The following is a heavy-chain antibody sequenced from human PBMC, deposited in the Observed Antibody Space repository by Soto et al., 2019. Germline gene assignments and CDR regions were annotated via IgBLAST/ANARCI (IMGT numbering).Heavy chain of an antibody. J-gene: IGHJ4*02. CDR3: ASGILTGYYPESYYFDY. CDR1: GGTFSSYA. D-gene: IGHD3-9*01. V-gene: IGHV1-69*13. Sequence: SVKVSCKASGGTFSSYAIGWVRQAPGQGLEWMGGIIPIFGTANYAQKFQGRVTITADESTSTAYMELSSLRSEDTAVYYCASGILTGYYPESYYFDYWGQGTLVTVSS. CDR2: IIPIFGTA.